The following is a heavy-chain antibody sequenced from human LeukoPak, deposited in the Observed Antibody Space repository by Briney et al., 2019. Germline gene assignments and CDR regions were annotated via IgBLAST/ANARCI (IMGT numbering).Heavy chain of an antibody. CDR1: GGSFSGYY. Sequence: SETLSLTCAVYGGSFSGYYWSWIRQPPGKGLEWIGEINHSGSTNYNPSLKSRVTISVDTSKNQFSLKLSSVTAADTAVYYCARGSPGFDYWGQGTLVTVSS. J-gene: IGHJ4*02. D-gene: IGHD3-10*01. CDR2: INHSGST. CDR3: ARGSPGFDY. V-gene: IGHV4-34*01.